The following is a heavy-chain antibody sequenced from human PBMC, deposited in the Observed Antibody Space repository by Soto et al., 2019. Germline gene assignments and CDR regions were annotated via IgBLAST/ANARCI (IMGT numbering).Heavy chain of an antibody. V-gene: IGHV1-18*01. J-gene: IGHJ2*01. CDR3: VREAGDYDWYFDL. Sequence: QAQLVQSGPEVKEPGASVKVSCKASGYTFSSRGIYWVRQAPGQGLEWMGWISPHNAKTHYAQSLQGRVTLTTYTSTRTAYIDLRSLRSDDTAVYYCVREAGDYDWYFDLWGRGTPVTVSS. CDR2: ISPHNAKT. D-gene: IGHD4-17*01. CDR1: GYTFSSRG.